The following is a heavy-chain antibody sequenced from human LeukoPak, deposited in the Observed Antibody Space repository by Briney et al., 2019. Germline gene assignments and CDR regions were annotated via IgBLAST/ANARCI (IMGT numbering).Heavy chain of an antibody. V-gene: IGHV4-39*01. CDR3: ARQPAAGGYYYYMDV. D-gene: IGHD6-13*01. Sequence: SETLSLTCTVSGDSISSTNYYWGWIRQPPGKGLEWIGSIYYSGSTYYNPSLESRVTISVDTSKNQFSLKLSSVTAADTAVYYCARQPAAGGYYYYMDVWGKGTTVTISS. CDR2: IYYSGST. CDR1: GDSISSTNYY. J-gene: IGHJ6*03.